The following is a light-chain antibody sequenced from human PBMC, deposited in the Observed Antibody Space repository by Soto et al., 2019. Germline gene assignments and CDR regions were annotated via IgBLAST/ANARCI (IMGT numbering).Light chain of an antibody. V-gene: IGLV2-14*03. CDR1: NSDVGAYNY. CDR2: DVS. CDR3: ISYRSSVVVV. Sequence: QAVVTQPASVSGSPGQSITISCTGSNSDVGAYNYVSWYQQHPGKVPKLMIYDVSNRPLGVSNRFSGSKSGDTASLTISGLQAEDEADYYCISYRSSVVVVFGGGTKLTVL. J-gene: IGLJ2*01.